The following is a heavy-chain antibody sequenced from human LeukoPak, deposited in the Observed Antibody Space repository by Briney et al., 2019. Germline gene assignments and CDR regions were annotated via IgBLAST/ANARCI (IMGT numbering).Heavy chain of an antibody. V-gene: IGHV4-39*01. J-gene: IGHJ4*02. CDR1: GGSISSGGYY. CDR2: IYYSGST. CDR3: ARHTPYYYDSSGYYRY. D-gene: IGHD3-22*01. Sequence: SETLSLTCTVSGGSISSGGYYWSWIRQHPGKGLEWIGYIYYSGSTYYNPSLKSRVTISVDTSKNQFSLKLSSVTAADTAVYYCARHTPYYYDSSGYYRYWGQGTLVTVSS.